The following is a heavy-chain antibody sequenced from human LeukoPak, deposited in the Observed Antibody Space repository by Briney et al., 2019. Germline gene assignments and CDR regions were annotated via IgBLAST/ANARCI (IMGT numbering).Heavy chain of an antibody. CDR2: INPNSGGT. Sequence: GASVKVSCKASRYTFTGYYMHWVRQAPGQGLEWMGWINPNSGGTNYAQKFQGRVTMTRDTSISTAYMELSRLRSDDTAVYYCAKARFLEWSDAFDIWGQGTMVTVSS. D-gene: IGHD3-3*01. CDR1: RYTFTGYY. J-gene: IGHJ3*02. CDR3: AKARFLEWSDAFDI. V-gene: IGHV1-2*02.